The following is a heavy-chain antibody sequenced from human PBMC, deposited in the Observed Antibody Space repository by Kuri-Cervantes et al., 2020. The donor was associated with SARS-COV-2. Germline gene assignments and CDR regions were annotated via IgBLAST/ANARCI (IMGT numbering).Heavy chain of an antibody. CDR2: IYSGGST. Sequence: GESLRLSCAASGFTVSSNYMSWVRQAPGKGLEWVSVIYSGGSTYYADSVKGRFTISRDNSKNTLYLQMNSLRAEDTAVYYCARERGLRGWFDPWGQGTLVTVSS. J-gene: IGHJ5*02. CDR3: ARERGLRGWFDP. V-gene: IGHV3-53*01. CDR1: GFTVSSNY.